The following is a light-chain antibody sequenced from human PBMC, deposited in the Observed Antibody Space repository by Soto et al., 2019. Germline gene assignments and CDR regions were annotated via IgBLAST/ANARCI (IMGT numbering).Light chain of an antibody. CDR2: HVT. CDR1: SSDVGAYNY. V-gene: IGLV2-14*01. CDR3: CSYTTSNTFV. Sequence: QSVLTQPASGSGALGQSITISCRGTSSDVGAYNYGSWYQQYPGKAPKLMIYHVTDRPSGVSNRFSGSKSGNTASLTISGLQAEDEADYYCCSYTTSNTFVFGTGTKVTVL. J-gene: IGLJ1*01.